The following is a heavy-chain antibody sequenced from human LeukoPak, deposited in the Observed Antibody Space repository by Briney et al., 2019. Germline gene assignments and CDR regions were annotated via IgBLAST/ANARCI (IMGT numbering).Heavy chain of an antibody. Sequence: SETLSLTCTVSGGSISSYYWSWIRQPAGKGLEWIGRIYTSGSTNYNPSLKSRVTMSVDTSKNQFSLKLSSVTAADTAVYYCARDGPDTYYYDSSGYHYFDYWGQGTLVTVSS. CDR3: ARDGPDTYYYDSSGYHYFDY. CDR1: GGSISSYY. D-gene: IGHD3-22*01. J-gene: IGHJ4*02. CDR2: IYTSGST. V-gene: IGHV4-4*07.